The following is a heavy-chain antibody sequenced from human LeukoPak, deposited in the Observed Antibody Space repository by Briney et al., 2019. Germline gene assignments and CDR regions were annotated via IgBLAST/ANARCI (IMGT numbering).Heavy chain of an antibody. Sequence: GGSLRLSCAASGFTFSSYGMHRVRQAPGKGLEWVAVIWYDGSNKYYADSVKGRFTISRDNSKNTLYLQMNSLRAEDTAVYYCARDGDALGLFDYWGQGTLVTVSS. J-gene: IGHJ4*02. CDR3: ARDGDALGLFDY. V-gene: IGHV3-33*01. CDR1: GFTFSSYG. D-gene: IGHD7-27*01. CDR2: IWYDGSNK.